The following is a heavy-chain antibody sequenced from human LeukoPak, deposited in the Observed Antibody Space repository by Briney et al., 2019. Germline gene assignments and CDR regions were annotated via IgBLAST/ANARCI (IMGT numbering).Heavy chain of an antibody. Sequence: SETLSLTCAVYGGSFSGYYWSWIRQPPGKGLEWIGYIYYSGSTNYNPSLKSRVTISVDTSKNQFSLKLSSVTAADTAVYYCARLPILSTAPFYYYYYGMDVWGQGTTVTVSS. J-gene: IGHJ6*02. V-gene: IGHV4-59*08. CDR1: GGSFSGYY. CDR3: ARLPILSTAPFYYYYYGMDV. CDR2: IYYSGST. D-gene: IGHD2-21*01.